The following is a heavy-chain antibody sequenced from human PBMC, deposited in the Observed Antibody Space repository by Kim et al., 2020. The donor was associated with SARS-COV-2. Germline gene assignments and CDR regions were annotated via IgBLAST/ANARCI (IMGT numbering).Heavy chain of an antibody. J-gene: IGHJ4*02. V-gene: IGHV4-34*01. D-gene: IGHD3-10*01. CDR3: ARGPGVLWFGELSG. Sequence: PSLKSRVTISVDPSKTQFSLKLSSVTAADTAVYYCARGPGVLWFGELSGWGQGTLVTVSS.